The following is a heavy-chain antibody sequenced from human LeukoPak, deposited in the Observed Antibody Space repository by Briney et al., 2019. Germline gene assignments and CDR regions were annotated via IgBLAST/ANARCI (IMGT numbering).Heavy chain of an antibody. CDR1: GFTFDDYA. CDR3: AKDRYYYDSSGQFDY. V-gene: IGHV3-9*01. CDR2: ISWNSGSI. J-gene: IGHJ4*02. Sequence: GGSLRLSCAASGFTFDDYAMHWVRQAPGKGLEWVSGISWNSGSIGYADSVKGRFTISRDNAKNSLYLQMNSLRVEDTALYYCAKDRYYYDSSGQFDYWGQGTLVTVSS. D-gene: IGHD3-22*01.